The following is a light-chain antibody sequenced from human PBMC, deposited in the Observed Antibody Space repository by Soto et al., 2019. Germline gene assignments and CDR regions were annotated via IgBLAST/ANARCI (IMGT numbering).Light chain of an antibody. CDR2: VDN. J-gene: IGLJ1*01. CDR3: QSYDDSLSGSWV. V-gene: IGLV1-40*01. Sequence: QSVLTQPPSVSGAPGQRVTISCSGTSSNVGAASDVYWYQQLPGTAPRLLISVDNKRPSGVPDRFSASKSGTSASLAITGLRPEDEADYYYQSYDDSLSGSWVFGTGTKLTVL. CDR1: SSNVGAASD.